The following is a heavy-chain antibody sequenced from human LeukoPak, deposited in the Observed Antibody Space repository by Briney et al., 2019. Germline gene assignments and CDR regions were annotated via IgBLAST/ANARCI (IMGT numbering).Heavy chain of an antibody. CDR3: ATFSEGWLTRAFDY. D-gene: IGHD3-22*01. CDR2: FDPEDGET. Sequence: GASVKVSCKVSGYTLTELSMYWVRQAPGKGLEWMGGFDPEDGETIYAQKFQGRVTMTEDTSTDTAYMELSSLRSEDTAAYYCATFSEGWLTRAFDYWGQGTLVTVSS. J-gene: IGHJ4*02. V-gene: IGHV1-24*01. CDR1: GYTLTELS.